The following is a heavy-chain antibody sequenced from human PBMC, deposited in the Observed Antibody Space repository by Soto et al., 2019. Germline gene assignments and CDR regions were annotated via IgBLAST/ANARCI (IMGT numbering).Heavy chain of an antibody. CDR3: ARGLTIFRYYYYMGV. J-gene: IGHJ6*03. CDR1: GGSFSGYY. CDR2: INHSGST. D-gene: IGHD3-3*01. Sequence: TSETQCLTCAVYGGSFSGYYLSWIRQPPGKGLEWIGEINHSGSTNYNPSLKGRFTISRDNAKNSLYLQMNSLRAEDTAVYYCARGLTIFRYYYYMGVWGKGTTVTVSS. V-gene: IGHV4-34*01.